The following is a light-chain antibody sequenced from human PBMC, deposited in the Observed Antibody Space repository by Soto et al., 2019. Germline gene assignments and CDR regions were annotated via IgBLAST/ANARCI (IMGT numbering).Light chain of an antibody. V-gene: IGKV1-39*01. CDR3: QQSYSTPIT. Sequence: DIQMTQSPSSLSASVGDRVTITCRASQSTSNYLNWYQQKPGKAPKLLIYAASTLQSGVPSRFSGGGSGKDFTLTISSLQPEDFATYYCQQSYSTPITFGQGTRLEIK. CDR1: QSTSNY. J-gene: IGKJ5*01. CDR2: AAS.